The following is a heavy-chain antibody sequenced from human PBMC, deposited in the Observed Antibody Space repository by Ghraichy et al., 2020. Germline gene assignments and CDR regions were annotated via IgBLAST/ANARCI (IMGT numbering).Heavy chain of an antibody. J-gene: IGHJ6*02. V-gene: IGHV3-23*01. CDR2: ISGSGDNT. CDR3: AKKEGPYYFYGMDV. CDR1: GFTFSSYA. Sequence: GGSLRLSCAASGFTFSSYAMSWVRQAPGKRLEWVSVISGSGDNTFHAASVKGRFNISRDNSKSTLYLQMNSLRVEDTAVYYCAKKEGPYYFYGMDVWGQGTTVTVSS.